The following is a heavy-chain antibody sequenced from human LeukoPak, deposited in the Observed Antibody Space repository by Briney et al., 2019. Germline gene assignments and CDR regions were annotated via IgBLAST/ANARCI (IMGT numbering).Heavy chain of an antibody. CDR1: GGSFSGYY. CDR3: ARGFGIVLMVYAHNPYYMDV. CDR2: INHSGST. V-gene: IGHV4-34*01. Sequence: TSETLSLTCAVYGGSFSGYYWSWIRQPPGKGLEWIGEINHSGSTNYNPSLKSRVTISVDTSKNQFSLKLSSVTAADTAVHYCARGFGIVLMVYAHNPYYMDVWGKGTTVTVSS. D-gene: IGHD2-8*01. J-gene: IGHJ6*03.